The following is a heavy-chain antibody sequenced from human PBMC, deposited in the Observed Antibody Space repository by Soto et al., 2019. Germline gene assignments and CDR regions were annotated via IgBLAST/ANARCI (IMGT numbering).Heavy chain of an antibody. CDR2: TTRNGGNT. D-gene: IGHD2-15*01. V-gene: IGHV3-23*01. Sequence: EVQLLESGGGLVQRGGSLRLSCEASGFPFSTYAMTWVRQVPGKGREWVATTRNGGNTEFVESGRGGFTVCRENSKNTIYLQMSSLRAEDSAIYFCARDFRPGLIVPTKSGFDPWGQGTPVTVSS. CDR1: GFPFSTYA. J-gene: IGHJ5*02. CDR3: ARDFRPGLIVPTKSGFDP.